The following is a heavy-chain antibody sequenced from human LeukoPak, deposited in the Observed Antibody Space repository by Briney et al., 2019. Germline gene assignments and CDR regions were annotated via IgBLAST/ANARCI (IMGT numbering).Heavy chain of an antibody. Sequence: PGGSLKLSCAASGFTFSGSAMHWVRQASGKGLEWVGRIRSKANSYATAYAAPVKGRFTISRDDSKNTAYLQMNSLKTEDTAVYYCTTSQAGDGYNSYYFDYWGQGTLVTVSS. CDR1: GFTFSGSA. D-gene: IGHD5-24*01. CDR3: TTSQAGDGYNSYYFDY. J-gene: IGHJ4*02. CDR2: IRSKANSYAT. V-gene: IGHV3-73*01.